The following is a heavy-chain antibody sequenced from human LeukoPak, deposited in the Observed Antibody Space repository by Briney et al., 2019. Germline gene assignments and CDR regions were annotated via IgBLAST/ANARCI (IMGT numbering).Heavy chain of an antibody. D-gene: IGHD3-22*01. V-gene: IGHV1-2*02. CDR2: INPNSGDT. J-gene: IGHJ4*02. Sequence: ASVKVSCKASGYTFTSYYIHWVRLAPGQGPEWMGWINPNSGDTNYGQKFQGRVTMTRDTSISTAYMELTRLTSDDTTVYYCARGYYDSGGPRLDYWGQGTLVTVSS. CDR3: ARGYYDSGGPRLDY. CDR1: GYTFTSYY.